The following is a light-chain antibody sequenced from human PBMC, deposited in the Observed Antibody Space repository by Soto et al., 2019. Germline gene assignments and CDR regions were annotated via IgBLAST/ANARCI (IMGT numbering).Light chain of an antibody. J-gene: IGKJ5*01. CDR3: QHYDGYPQI. Sequence: AIQMTQSPSSLSASVGDRVTISCRASQGIGNALGWYQQKPGKAPKLLIYAASSLHSGVPSRFSGSGSGTDFTLTISSLQPEDFATYYCQHYDGYPQIFGQGTRLEIK. CDR2: AAS. V-gene: IGKV1-6*01. CDR1: QGIGNA.